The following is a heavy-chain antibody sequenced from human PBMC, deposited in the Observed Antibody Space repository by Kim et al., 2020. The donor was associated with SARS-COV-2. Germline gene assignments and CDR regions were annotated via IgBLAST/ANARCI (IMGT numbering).Heavy chain of an antibody. D-gene: IGHD3-22*01. Sequence: GGSLRLSCAASGFTFSSYGMHWVRQAPGKGLEWVAVISYDGSNKYYADSVKGRFTISRDNSKNTLYLQMNSLRAEDTAVYYCAKDLRLITMIGVIDYWGQGTLVTVSS. CDR3: AKDLRLITMIGVIDY. J-gene: IGHJ4*02. V-gene: IGHV3-30*18. CDR1: GFTFSSYG. CDR2: ISYDGSNK.